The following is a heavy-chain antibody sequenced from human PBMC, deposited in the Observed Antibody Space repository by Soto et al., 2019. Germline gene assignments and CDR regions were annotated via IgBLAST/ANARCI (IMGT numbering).Heavy chain of an antibody. CDR2: IYYSGST. V-gene: IGHV4-30-4*01. CDR1: GGSISTRDYC. D-gene: IGHD3-22*01. Sequence: SQTLSLTCTVSGGSISTRDYCWSWIRQPPGKGLEWIGYIYYSGSTYYNPSLKSRVTISVDTSKNQFSLKLSSVTAADTVVYYCARIRFGYDSSGYDYWGQGTLVTVSS. J-gene: IGHJ4*02. CDR3: ARIRFGYDSSGYDY.